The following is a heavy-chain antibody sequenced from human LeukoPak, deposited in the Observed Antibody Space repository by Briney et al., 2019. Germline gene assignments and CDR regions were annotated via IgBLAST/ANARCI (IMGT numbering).Heavy chain of an antibody. D-gene: IGHD3-10*01. CDR1: GFTFSSYS. J-gene: IGHJ3*02. V-gene: IGHV3-21*01. CDR2: ISSSSSYI. Sequence: GGSLRLSCAASGFTFSSYSMNWVRQAPGKGLEWVSSISSSSSYIYYADSVKGRFTISRDNSKNTLYLQMNSLRAEDTAVYYCAKDRYYYGSGRPQDFGAFDIWGQGTMVTVSS. CDR3: AKDRYYYGSGRPQDFGAFDI.